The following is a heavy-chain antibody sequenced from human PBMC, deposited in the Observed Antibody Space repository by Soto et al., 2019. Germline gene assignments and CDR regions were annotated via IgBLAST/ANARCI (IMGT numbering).Heavy chain of an antibody. CDR2: IYTSGST. CDR3: AREVGYYSAARRNLYFDY. J-gene: IGHJ4*02. Sequence: SETLSLTCTVSGGSISSYYWSWIRQPAGKGLEWIGRIYTSGSTNYNPSLKSRVTMSVDTSKNQFSLNVTSVTAADTAVYYCAREVGYYSAARRNLYFDYWGPGTMVTVSA. D-gene: IGHD2-15*01. CDR1: GGSISSYY. V-gene: IGHV4-4*07.